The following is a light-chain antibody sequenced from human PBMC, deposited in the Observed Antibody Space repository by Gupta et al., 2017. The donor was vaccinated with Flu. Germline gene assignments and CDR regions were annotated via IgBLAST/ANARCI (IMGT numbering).Light chain of an antibody. CDR2: DAS. V-gene: IGKV3-15*01. Sequence: DIVMTQSPATLSVSPGERATLSCRASQSVSSKLAWYQQKVGQAPRLLIYDASTRATGIPARFSGSGSGTEFTLTISGLQSEDFAVYYCQQYTNWLLTFGGGTKVEIK. J-gene: IGKJ4*01. CDR1: QSVSSK. CDR3: QQYTNWLLT.